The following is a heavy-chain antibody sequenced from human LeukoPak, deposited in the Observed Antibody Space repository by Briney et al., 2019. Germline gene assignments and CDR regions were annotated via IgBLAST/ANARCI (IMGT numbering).Heavy chain of an antibody. V-gene: IGHV3-48*01. CDR1: GFTFSSYS. CDR2: ISFSSATI. Sequence: GGSLRLSCEASGFTFSSYSMNWVRQAPGKGLEWVSYISFSSATIHYADSVKGRFTISRDNAKNSLYLQLNSLRAEDTALYYCARDTGGSGWPYYFDYWGQGTLVTVSS. CDR3: ARDTGGSGWPYYFDY. J-gene: IGHJ4*02. D-gene: IGHD6-19*01.